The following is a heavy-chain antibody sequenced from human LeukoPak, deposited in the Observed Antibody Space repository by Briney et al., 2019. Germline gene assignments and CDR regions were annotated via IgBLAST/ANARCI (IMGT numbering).Heavy chain of an antibody. CDR1: GFTFSSYT. CDR2: IRGSNGGT. V-gene: IGHV3-23*01. CDR3: AKYLGYSLDY. D-gene: IGHD2-21*01. Sequence: GGSLRLSCAASGFTFSSYTMGWVRQAPGKGLEWVSAIRGSNGGTFYADSVKGRLTISRDNSKNTLYLQMNTLRAEDTAVYYCAKYLGYSLDYWGQGTLVAVSS. J-gene: IGHJ4*02.